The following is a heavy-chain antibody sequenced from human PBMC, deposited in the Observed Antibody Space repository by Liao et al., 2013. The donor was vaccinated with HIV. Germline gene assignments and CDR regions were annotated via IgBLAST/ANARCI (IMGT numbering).Heavy chain of an antibody. CDR1: GDSVSSGSYY. D-gene: IGHD5-24*01. V-gene: IGHV4-61*02. Sequence: QVQLQESGPGLVKPSQTLSLTCTVSGDSVSSGSYYWSWIRQPAGKGLEWIGRIYPSGATNHNPSLKSRVTMSVDMSKNQFSLKLSSVTAADTAVYFCARVGMTTITGYYYYIDVWGKGTTVTVSS. J-gene: IGHJ6*03. CDR2: IYPSGAT. CDR3: ARVGMTTITGYYYYIDV.